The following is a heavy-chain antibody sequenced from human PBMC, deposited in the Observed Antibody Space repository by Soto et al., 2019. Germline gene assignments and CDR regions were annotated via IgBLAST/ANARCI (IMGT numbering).Heavy chain of an antibody. V-gene: IGHV3-11*01. CDR1: GFPCSDYY. CDR3: VRGNFYYGMVD. J-gene: IGHJ6*02. Sequence: LRLSCTTSGFPCSDYYMTWVRQAPGKGLAGISYMSGSGDAIYYADSVKGRFTISRDNAKNSLHLEMKSLRVEDTAMDYLVRGNFYYGMVDWGQGTTVTVSS. CDR2: MSGSGDAI.